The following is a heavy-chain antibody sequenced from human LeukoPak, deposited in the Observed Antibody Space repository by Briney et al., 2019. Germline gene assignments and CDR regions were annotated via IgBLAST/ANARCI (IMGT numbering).Heavy chain of an antibody. Sequence: GGSLRLSCEASGFTFSSYGMQWVRQAPGKGLEWVAYIHHDGRNKYYADSVKGRFTISRDNSKNTLYLQMSSLRAVGTAVYYCAKPTDGGPAAAGLDYWGQGTLVTVSS. CDR2: IHHDGRNK. D-gene: IGHD6-13*01. J-gene: IGHJ4*02. V-gene: IGHV3-30*02. CDR3: AKPTDGGPAAAGLDY. CDR1: GFTFSSYG.